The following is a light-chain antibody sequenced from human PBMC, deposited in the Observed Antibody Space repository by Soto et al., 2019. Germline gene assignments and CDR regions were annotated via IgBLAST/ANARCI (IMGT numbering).Light chain of an antibody. CDR1: SSDVGSYNL. V-gene: IGLV2-23*01. Sequence: QSVLTQPASVSGSPGQSITISCTGTSSDVGSYNLVSWYQQHPGNAPKLIIYEGFKRPSGVSDRFSGSRSGNTASLTISGLQAEDEADYHCCSYAGSSTWVFGGGTKLTVL. J-gene: IGLJ3*02. CDR3: CSYAGSSTWV. CDR2: EGF.